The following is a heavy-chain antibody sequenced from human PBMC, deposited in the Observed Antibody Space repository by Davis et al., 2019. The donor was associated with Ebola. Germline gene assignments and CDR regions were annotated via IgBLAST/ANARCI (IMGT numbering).Heavy chain of an antibody. CDR3: VRDNVTAVNYYGMDV. J-gene: IGHJ6*04. D-gene: IGHD2-21*02. CDR1: GFTFSSYW. V-gene: IGHV3-48*02. Sequence: GESLNISCAASGFTFSSYWMSWVRQAPGKGLEWVSYIDGGSRAIYYADSVKGRFTISRDNARNSLYLQMNSLRDEDTAVYYCVRDNVTAVNYYGMDVWGKGTTVTVSS. CDR2: IDGGSRAI.